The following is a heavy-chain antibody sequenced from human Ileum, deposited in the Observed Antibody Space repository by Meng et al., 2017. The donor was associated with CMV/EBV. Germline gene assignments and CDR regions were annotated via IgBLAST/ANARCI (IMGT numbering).Heavy chain of an antibody. CDR2: SIPIFGTA. CDR3: ARGDIVVVPASIGFYYYGMDV. V-gene: IGHV1-69*05. Sequence: SVKVSCKASGGTFSSYAISWLRQAPGQGREWRGGSIPIFGTANYKQKFQGRVTITTDESTSTAYMELSSLRSEETAVYYCARGDIVVVPASIGFYYYGMDVWGQGTTVTVSS. CDR1: GGTFSSYA. J-gene: IGHJ6*02. D-gene: IGHD2-2*02.